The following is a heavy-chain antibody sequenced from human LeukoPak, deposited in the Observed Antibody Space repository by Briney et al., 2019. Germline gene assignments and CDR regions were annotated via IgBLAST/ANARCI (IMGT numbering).Heavy chain of an antibody. D-gene: IGHD6-13*01. CDR1: GGSISSYY. CDR3: ARAGGYSSSWYYFDY. J-gene: IGHJ4*02. CDR2: IYTRGST. Sequence: SETLSLTCTVSGGSISSYYWSWIRQPAGKGLEWIGRIYTRGSTNYNPSLKSRVTISVDTSKNQFSLKLSSVTAADTAVYYCARAGGYSSSWYYFDYWGQGTLVTVSS. V-gene: IGHV4-4*07.